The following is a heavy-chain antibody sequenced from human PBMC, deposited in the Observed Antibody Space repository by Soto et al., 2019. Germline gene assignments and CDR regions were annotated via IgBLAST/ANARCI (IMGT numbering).Heavy chain of an antibody. V-gene: IGHV3-30-3*01. D-gene: IGHD6-6*01. CDR1: GFTFSSYA. J-gene: IGHJ6*02. CDR2: ISYDGSNK. Sequence: QVQLVESGGGVVQPGRSLRLSCAASGFTFSSYAMHWVRQAPGKGLEWVAVISYDGSNKYYADSVKGRFTISRDNSKNTLYLQMNSLRAEDTAVYYCARASSIAYYYGMDVWGQGTTVTVSS. CDR3: ARASSIAYYYGMDV.